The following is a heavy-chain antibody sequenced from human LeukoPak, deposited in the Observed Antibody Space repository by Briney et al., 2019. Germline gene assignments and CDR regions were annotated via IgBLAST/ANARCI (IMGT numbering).Heavy chain of an antibody. CDR1: GFTFSSYS. J-gene: IGHJ5*02. D-gene: IGHD3-22*01. Sequence: GGSLRLSCAASGFTFSSYSMSWIRQAPGKGLEWVSSISGSGERTYYGDSVKGRVTISRDNGKNSLYLQMNSVRAEDMAVYYCPRDDSHGYRFFDPWGRGTLVGVSS. CDR2: ISGSGERT. V-gene: IGHV3-21*01. CDR3: PRDDSHGYRFFDP.